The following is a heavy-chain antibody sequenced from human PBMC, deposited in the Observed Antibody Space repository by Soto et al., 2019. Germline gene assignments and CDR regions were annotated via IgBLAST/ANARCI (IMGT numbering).Heavy chain of an antibody. CDR2: ISSSSSYI. D-gene: IGHD3-16*01. J-gene: IGHJ6*03. Sequence: GGSLRLSCAASGFTFSSYSMNWVRQAPGKGLEWVSSISSSSSYIYYADSVNGRFTISRDNAKNSLYLQMNSLRAEDTAVYYCARSPQVAALWGNYYYYYMDVWGKGTTVTVSS. V-gene: IGHV3-21*01. CDR3: ARSPQVAALWGNYYYYYMDV. CDR1: GFTFSSYS.